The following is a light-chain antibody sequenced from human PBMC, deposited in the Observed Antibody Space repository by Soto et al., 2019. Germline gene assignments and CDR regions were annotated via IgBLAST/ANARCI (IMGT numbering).Light chain of an antibody. CDR1: QSVGAA. CDR2: DVS. J-gene: IGKJ4*01. Sequence: EIVLTQPPATLSLSPGDRATLSCRASQSVGAALGWYQQRRGQPPRLLIYDVSNRATAIPARFSGSGSGTDFTLTICSLEPEDFAVYYCQHRNNWPLTFGGGTKVDIK. V-gene: IGKV3-11*01. CDR3: QHRNNWPLT.